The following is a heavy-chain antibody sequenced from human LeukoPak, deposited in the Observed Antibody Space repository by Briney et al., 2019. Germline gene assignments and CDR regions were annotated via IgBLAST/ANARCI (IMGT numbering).Heavy chain of an antibody. CDR1: GFTFSSYS. CDR2: ITASGTAM. Sequence: GGSLRLSCAAPGFTFSSYSMNWVRQAPGKGLEWVSHITASGTAMFYADSVKGRFTISRDNAKSSLYLQMNSLRDEDTAVYYCASSGSYRFDYWGQGTLVTVSS. J-gene: IGHJ4*02. CDR3: ASSGSYRFDY. D-gene: IGHD1-26*01. V-gene: IGHV3-48*02.